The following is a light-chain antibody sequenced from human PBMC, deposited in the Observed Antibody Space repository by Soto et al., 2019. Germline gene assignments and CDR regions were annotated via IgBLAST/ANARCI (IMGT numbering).Light chain of an antibody. V-gene: IGKV1-5*03. Sequence: DIQMTQSPSTLSASVGDRVTITCRASQSISSWLAWYQQKPGKAPKLLIYKASSLDSGVPSRFSGSGSGTEFTLTISSLQPDDFATYYCQQYSSYSTTFGGGTKVEIK. CDR1: QSISSW. CDR3: QQYSSYSTT. J-gene: IGKJ4*01. CDR2: KAS.